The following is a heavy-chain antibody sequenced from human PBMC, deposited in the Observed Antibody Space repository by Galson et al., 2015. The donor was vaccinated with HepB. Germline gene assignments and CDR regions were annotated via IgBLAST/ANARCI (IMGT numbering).Heavy chain of an antibody. CDR2: IYPGDSDT. CDR1: GYSFTSYW. J-gene: IGHJ3*02. V-gene: IGHV5-51*01. D-gene: IGHD3-10*01. Sequence: QSGAEVKKPGESLKISCKGSGYSFTSYWIGWVRQMPGKGLEWMGIIYPGDSDTRYSPSFQGQVTISADKSISTAYLQWSSLKASDTAMYYCASTLNYGSGSYSVPDDAFDIWGQGTMVTVSS. CDR3: ASTLNYGSGSYSVPDDAFDI.